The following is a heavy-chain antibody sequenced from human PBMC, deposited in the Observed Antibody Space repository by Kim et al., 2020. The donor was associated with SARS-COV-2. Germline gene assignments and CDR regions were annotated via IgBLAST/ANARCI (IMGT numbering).Heavy chain of an antibody. Sequence: SETLSLTCTVSGGSISSGSYYWSWIRQPAGKGLEWIGRIYTSGSTNYNPSLKSRVTISVDTSKNQFSLKLSSVTAADTAVYYCARVTYYYDSSGYGGLLDYYYGMDVWGQGTTVTVSS. CDR2: IYTSGST. J-gene: IGHJ6*02. V-gene: IGHV4-61*02. D-gene: IGHD3-22*01. CDR3: ARVTYYYDSSGYGGLLDYYYGMDV. CDR1: GGSISSGSYY.